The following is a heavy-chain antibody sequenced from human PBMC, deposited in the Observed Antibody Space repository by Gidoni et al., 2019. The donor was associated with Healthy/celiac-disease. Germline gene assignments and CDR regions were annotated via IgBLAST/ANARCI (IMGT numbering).Heavy chain of an antibody. CDR1: GFTFDDYA. D-gene: IGHD6-19*01. CDR3: AKERGIAAVVGGSGWSFDY. V-gene: IGHV3-9*01. J-gene: IGHJ4*02. CDR2: ISWNSGSI. Sequence: EVQLVESGGGLVQPGRSLRLSCAASGFTFDDYAMHWVRQAPGKGLEWVSGISWNSGSIGYADSVKGRFTISRDNAKNSLYLQMNSLRAEDTALYYCAKERGIAAVVGGSGWSFDYWGQGTLVTVSS.